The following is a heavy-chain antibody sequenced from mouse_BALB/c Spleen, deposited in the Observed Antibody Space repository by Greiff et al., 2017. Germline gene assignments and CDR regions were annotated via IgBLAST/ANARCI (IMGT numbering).Heavy chain of an antibody. D-gene: IGHD3-1*01. V-gene: IGHV5-9-4*01. CDR1: GFTFSSYA. CDR2: ISSGGSYT. Sequence: VQLKESGGGLVKPGGSLKLSCAASGFTFSSYAMSWVRQSPEKRLEWVAEISSGGSYTYYPDTVTGRFTISRDNAKNTLYLEMSSLRSEDTAMYYCARGATTDWYFDVWGAGTTVTVSS. CDR3: ARGATTDWYFDV. J-gene: IGHJ1*01.